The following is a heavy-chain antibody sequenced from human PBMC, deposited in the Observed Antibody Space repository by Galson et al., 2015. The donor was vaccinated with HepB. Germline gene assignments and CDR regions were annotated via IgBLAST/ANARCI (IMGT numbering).Heavy chain of an antibody. V-gene: IGHV3-74*01. CDR1: GFTFSRSY. D-gene: IGHD4-11*01. CDR3: VTDRAYSNYFDS. CDR2: INSDGTRT. J-gene: IGHJ4*02. Sequence: SLRLSCAASGFTFSRSYMHWVRQAPGKGLVWVSRINSDGTRTTYADSVKGRFTVSGDNAKNTLHLQMNSLRAEDTAVYYCVTDRAYSNYFDSWGQGTLVTVSS.